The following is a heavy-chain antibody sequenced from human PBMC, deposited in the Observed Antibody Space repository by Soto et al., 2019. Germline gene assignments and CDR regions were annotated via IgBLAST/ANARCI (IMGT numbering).Heavy chain of an antibody. D-gene: IGHD6-13*01. CDR2: FDPEDGET. CDR3: ATDRTRFWGSSWYKFDS. CDR1: GYTLTELS. V-gene: IGHV1-24*01. Sequence: GASVKVSCKVSGYTLTELSMHWVRQAPGKGLEWMGGFDPEDGETIYAQKFQGRVTMTEDTSTDTAYMELSSLRSEDTAVYYCATDRTRFWGSSWYKFDSLGQGTLVTVSS. J-gene: IGHJ4*02.